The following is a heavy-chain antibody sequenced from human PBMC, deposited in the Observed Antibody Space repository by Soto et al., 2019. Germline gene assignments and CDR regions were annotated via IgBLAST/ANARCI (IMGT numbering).Heavy chain of an antibody. J-gene: IGHJ6*02. Sequence: QVQLVESGGGVVQPGRSLRLSCEASGFTFSGYGMHWVRQAPGKGLEWGENIWYDGDNKYYADSVKGGFTISRDNSKNTLDLQMNSLRAEDTAVYYCARDRQCSGGSCYAAYYGMDVWGRGTTVTVSS. V-gene: IGHV3-33*01. D-gene: IGHD2-15*01. CDR2: IWYDGDNK. CDR3: ARDRQCSGGSCYAAYYGMDV. CDR1: GFTFSGYG.